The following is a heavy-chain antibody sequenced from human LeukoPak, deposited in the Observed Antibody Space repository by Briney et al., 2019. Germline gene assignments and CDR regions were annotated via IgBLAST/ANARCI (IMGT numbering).Heavy chain of an antibody. CDR3: ARLYYDFWSGYSRFSYYYMDV. V-gene: IGHV4-39*01. J-gene: IGHJ6*03. CDR1: GGSISSSSYY. D-gene: IGHD3-3*01. CDR2: IYYSGST. Sequence: SQTPSLTCTVSGGSISSSSYYWGWIRQPPGKGLEWIGRIYYSGSTYYNPSLKSRVTISVDTSKNQFSLKLSSVTAADTAVYYCARLYYDFWSGYSRFSYYYMDVWGKGTTVTVSS.